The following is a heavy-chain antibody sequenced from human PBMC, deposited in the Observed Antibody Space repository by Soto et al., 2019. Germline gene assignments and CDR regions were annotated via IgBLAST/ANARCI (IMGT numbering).Heavy chain of an antibody. CDR3: ARGSEVSGTESAFHF. V-gene: IGHV1-69*02. D-gene: IGHD2-15*01. J-gene: IGHJ3*01. CDR2: IIPILDVL. Sequence: QVHLVQSGAEVKKPGSSVKVSCKTSGGTFSTYTVSWVRQAPGQGLEWIGRIIPILDVLTYAQKFQGRVTITTDKSTSTAYLELTSLKSEDTAMYYCARGSEVSGTESAFHFWGQGTMVTVSS. CDR1: GGTFSTYT.